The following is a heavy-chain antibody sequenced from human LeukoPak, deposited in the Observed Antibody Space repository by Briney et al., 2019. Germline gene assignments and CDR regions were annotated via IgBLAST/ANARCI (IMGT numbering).Heavy chain of an antibody. CDR3: ARQRSIAVAGTESFGSYYYMDV. Sequence: PGESLKISCKGSGYSFSSFWLGWVRQMPGKGLEGMGIIYPGDSDTRYSPSCKGQVTISADKSISTASLQWSSLKASDTAMYYCARQRSIAVAGTESFGSYYYMDVWGKGTTVTVSS. D-gene: IGHD6-19*01. V-gene: IGHV5-51*01. CDR2: IYPGDSDT. J-gene: IGHJ6*03. CDR1: GYSFSSFW.